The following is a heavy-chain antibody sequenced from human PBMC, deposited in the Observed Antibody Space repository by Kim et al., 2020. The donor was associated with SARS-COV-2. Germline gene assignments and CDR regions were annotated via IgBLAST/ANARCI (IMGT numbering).Heavy chain of an antibody. CDR1: GYSFTSYW. V-gene: IGHV5-51*01. Sequence: GESLKISCKGSGYSFTSYWIGWVRQMPGKGLEWMGIIYPGDSDTRYSPSFQGQVTISADKSISTAYLQWSSLKASDTAMYYCARGGEEYYDILTGYYKEAFDYWGQGTLVTVSS. CDR3: ARGGEEYYDILTGYYKEAFDY. CDR2: IYPGDSDT. D-gene: IGHD3-9*01. J-gene: IGHJ4*02.